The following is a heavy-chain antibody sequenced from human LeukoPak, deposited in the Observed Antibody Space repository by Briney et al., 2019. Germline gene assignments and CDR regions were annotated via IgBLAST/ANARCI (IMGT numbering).Heavy chain of an antibody. D-gene: IGHD1-26*01. CDR3: AKGGIEWELLSVDY. Sequence: PGGSLRLSCAASGFTFSSYSMNWVRQAPGKGLEWVSYISSSSSTIYYADSVKGRFTISRDNAKNSLYLQMNSLRAEDTAVYYCAKGGIEWELLSVDYWGQGTLVTVSS. CDR2: ISSSSSTI. V-gene: IGHV3-48*01. CDR1: GFTFSSYS. J-gene: IGHJ4*02.